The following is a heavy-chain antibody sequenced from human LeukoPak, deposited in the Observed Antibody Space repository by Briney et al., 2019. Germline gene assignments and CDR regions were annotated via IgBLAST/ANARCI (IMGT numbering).Heavy chain of an antibody. CDR1: GFAFGVHA. J-gene: IGHJ5*02. V-gene: IGHV3-23*01. Sequence: GGSLRLSCVGSGFAFGVHAMSWVRQAPGKGPEWVATIGSGADLFYAESVKGRFTISRDDPRNTVWLQMNSLRADDTALYYCAKDWTPHNRVCLDAWGQGTQVTVSS. CDR2: IGSGADL. CDR3: AKDWTPHNRVCLDA. D-gene: IGHD3/OR15-3a*01.